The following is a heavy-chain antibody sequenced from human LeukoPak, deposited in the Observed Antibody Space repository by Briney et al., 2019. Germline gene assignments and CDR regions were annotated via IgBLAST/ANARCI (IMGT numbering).Heavy chain of an antibody. CDR1: GFTFSSYW. CDR2: IKQDGSEK. Sequence: GGSLRLSCAASGFTFSSYWMSWVRQAPGKGLEWVANIKQDGSEKYYVDSVKGRFTISRDNAKNTLYLQMNSLRAEDTAVYYCASIEVVTRDYYYYMDVWGKGTTVTVSS. J-gene: IGHJ6*03. CDR3: ASIEVVTRDYYYYMDV. V-gene: IGHV3-7*03. D-gene: IGHD4-23*01.